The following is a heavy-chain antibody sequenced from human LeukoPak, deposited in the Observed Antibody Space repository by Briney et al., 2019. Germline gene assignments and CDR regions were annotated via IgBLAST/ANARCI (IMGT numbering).Heavy chain of an antibody. D-gene: IGHD3-22*01. J-gene: IGHJ4*02. V-gene: IGHV4-34*01. CDR2: INHSGST. CDR3: ATYYYDSSGYYPFDY. Sequence: SETLSLTCAVYGGSFSGYYWSWIRQPPGKGLEWIGEINHSGSTNYNPSLKSRVTISVDTSKNQFSLKLSSVTAADTAVYYCATYYYDSSGYYPFDYWGQGTLVTVSS. CDR1: GGSFSGYY.